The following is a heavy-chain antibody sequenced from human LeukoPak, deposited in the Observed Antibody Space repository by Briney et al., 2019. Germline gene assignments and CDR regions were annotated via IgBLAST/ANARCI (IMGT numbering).Heavy chain of an antibody. CDR1: GFTFRSYA. Sequence: GGSLRLSCAASGFTFRSYAMSWVRQAPGKGLEWVSAISGSGGSTYYADSVKGRFTISRDNSKNTLYLQMTSLRAEDTAVYYCAKSSSGWGRPDYWGQGTLVTVSS. V-gene: IGHV3-23*01. CDR3: AKSSSGWGRPDY. D-gene: IGHD6-19*01. CDR2: ISGSGGST. J-gene: IGHJ4*02.